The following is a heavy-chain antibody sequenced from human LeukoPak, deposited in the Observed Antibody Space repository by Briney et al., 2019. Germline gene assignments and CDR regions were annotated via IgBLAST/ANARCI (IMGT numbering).Heavy chain of an antibody. CDR2: ISSSSSYI. D-gene: IGHD2-2*01. CDR1: GFTFSSYS. J-gene: IGHJ4*02. CDR3: ARVLHCSSTSCYLPPFDY. V-gene: IGHV3-21*01. Sequence: GGSLRLSCAASGFTFSSYSMNWVRQAPGKGLEWVSSISSSSSYIYYADSVEGRFTISRDNAKNSLYLQMNSLRAEDTAVYYCARVLHCSSTSCYLPPFDYWGQGTLVTVSS.